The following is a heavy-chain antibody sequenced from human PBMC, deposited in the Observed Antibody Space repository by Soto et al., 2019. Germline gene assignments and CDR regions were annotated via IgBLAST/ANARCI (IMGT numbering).Heavy chain of an antibody. CDR2: ISSSSSTI. CDR1: GFTFSSYS. CDR3: ARGDTKHQLPPQY. J-gene: IGHJ4*02. V-gene: IGHV3-48*02. D-gene: IGHD2-2*01. Sequence: EVQLVESGGGLVQPGGSLRLSCAASGFTFSSYSMNWVRQAPGKGLEWVSYISSSSSTIYYADSVKGRFTISRDNVKNSLYLQMNSLRDEDTAVYYCARGDTKHQLPPQYWGQGTLVTVSS.